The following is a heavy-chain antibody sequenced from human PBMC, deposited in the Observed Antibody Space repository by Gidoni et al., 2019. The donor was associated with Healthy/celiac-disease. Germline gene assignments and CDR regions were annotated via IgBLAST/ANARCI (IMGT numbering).Heavy chain of an antibody. J-gene: IGHJ4*02. CDR1: GFTFSSYA. V-gene: IGHV3-30-3*01. D-gene: IGHD2-15*01. CDR2: ISYDGSNK. Sequence: QVQLVESGGGVVQPGRSTRLSCAAPGFTFSSYAMPWVRQAPGKGLGWVAVISYDGSNKYYADSVKGRFTISRDNSKNTLYLQMNSLRAEDTAVYYCARGGRVASTPLGYWGQGTLVTVSS. CDR3: ARGGRVASTPLGY.